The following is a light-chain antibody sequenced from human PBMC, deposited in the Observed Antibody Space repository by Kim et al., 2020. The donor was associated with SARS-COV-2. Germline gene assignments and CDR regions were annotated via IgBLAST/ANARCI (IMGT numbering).Light chain of an antibody. J-gene: IGLJ3*02. CDR1: SSDIGNYNL. V-gene: IGLV2-23*02. CDR2: EVS. CDR3: CSYAGGSTYV. Sequence: QSALTQPASVSGSPGQSITISCTGTSSDIGNYNLVSWYQQHPGKAPKLMIYEVSKRPSGVSNRFSGSKSGNTASLTISGLQPDDEADYYCCSYAGGSTYVFGGGTKLTVL.